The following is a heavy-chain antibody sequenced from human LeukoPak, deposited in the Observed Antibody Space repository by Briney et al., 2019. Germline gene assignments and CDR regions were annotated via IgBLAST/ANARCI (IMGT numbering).Heavy chain of an antibody. Sequence: SEALSVTCTVPGGSITTYYWSWIRERARGGLEWRGEINHTGSTSNNPSLKRRVTISVDTSTNQLSLKPSSVTAADTAAYNCARLRFLGVGVRRNFDDWGQGTLVTVSS. CDR1: GGSITTYY. V-gene: IGHV4-34*01. D-gene: IGHD3-3*01. CDR3: ARLRFLGVGVRRNFDD. J-gene: IGHJ4*02. CDR2: INHTGST.